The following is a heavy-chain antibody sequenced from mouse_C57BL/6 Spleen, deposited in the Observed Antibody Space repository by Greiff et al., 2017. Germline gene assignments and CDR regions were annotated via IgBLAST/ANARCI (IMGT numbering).Heavy chain of an antibody. CDR2: INPYNGGS. CDR3: ARYDGYFYYFDY. CDR1: GYTFTDYY. J-gene: IGHJ2*01. Sequence: VQLQQSGPVLVKPGASVKMSCKASGYTFTDYYMNWVKQSNGKSLEWIGVINPYNGGSSYNQKLKGKATLTVDKSSSTAYMELNSLTSEDSSVYYCARYDGYFYYFDYWGQGTTLTVSS. D-gene: IGHD2-3*01. V-gene: IGHV1-19*01.